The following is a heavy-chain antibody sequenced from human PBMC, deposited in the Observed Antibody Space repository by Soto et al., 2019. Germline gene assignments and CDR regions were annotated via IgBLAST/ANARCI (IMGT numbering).Heavy chain of an antibody. CDR1: GFSFSDYY. D-gene: IGHD6-13*01. Sequence: QVQLVESGGGLVKPGGYLRLSCAASGFSFSDYYMSWIRQAPGKGLEWVSYIVIGSDYTNYADSVKGRFTISRDNAKNSLYLEMNNLRAEDTAVYYCARLRASSWYMGGYLDYWGQGTLVTVSS. CDR2: IVIGSDYT. V-gene: IGHV3-11*06. J-gene: IGHJ4*02. CDR3: ARLRASSWYMGGYLDY.